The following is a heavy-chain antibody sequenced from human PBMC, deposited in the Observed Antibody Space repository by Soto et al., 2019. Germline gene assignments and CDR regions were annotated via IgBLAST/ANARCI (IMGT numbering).Heavy chain of an antibody. Sequence: QGQLVQSGAEVRKPGASVKVSCKASGYTFSSFGIAWVRQGPGQGLEWLGWVTGYNGNTKYAQKFQDRVEMTTDTSTNTAYLELRSLRSDDTAVYFCARAPPFDFWGQGTLVTVSP. J-gene: IGHJ4*02. CDR1: GYTFSSFG. V-gene: IGHV1-18*01. CDR2: VTGYNGNT. CDR3: ARAPPFDF.